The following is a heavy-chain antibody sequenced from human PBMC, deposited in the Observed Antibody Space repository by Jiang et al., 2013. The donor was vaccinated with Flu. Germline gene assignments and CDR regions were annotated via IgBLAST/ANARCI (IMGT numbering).Heavy chain of an antibody. V-gene: IGHV1-69*06. D-gene: IGHD3-22*01. CDR1: GGTFSSYA. Sequence: SVKVSCKASGGTFSSYAISWVRQAPGQGLEWMGGIIPIFGTANYAQKFQGRVTITADKSTSTAYMELSSLRSEDTAVYYCARGENYYDSSGYYFLRWFDPWGQGTLVTVSS. CDR3: ARGENYYDSSGYYFLRWFDP. J-gene: IGHJ5*02. CDR2: IIPIFGTA.